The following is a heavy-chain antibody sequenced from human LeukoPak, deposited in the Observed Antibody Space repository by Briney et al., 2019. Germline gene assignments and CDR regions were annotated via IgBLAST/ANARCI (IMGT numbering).Heavy chain of an antibody. J-gene: IGHJ4*02. V-gene: IGHV4-61*08. D-gene: IGHD6-13*01. CDR3: VLSLPNIAAVQNFDY. CDR2: IYYSGST. CDR1: GGSISSGDYY. Sequence: PSETLSLTCTVSGGSISSGDYYWSWIRQPPGKGLEWIGYIYYSGSTNYNPSLKSRVTMSVDTSKNQFSLKLSSVTAADTAVYYCVLSLPNIAAVQNFDYWGQGTLVTVSS.